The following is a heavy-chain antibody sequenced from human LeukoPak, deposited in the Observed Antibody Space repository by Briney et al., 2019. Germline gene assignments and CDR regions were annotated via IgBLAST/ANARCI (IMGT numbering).Heavy chain of an antibody. J-gene: IGHJ4*02. CDR3: ARVRTYGDYLHC. Sequence: GGSLRLSCAASGFTFSDYEMTWVRQTPEKGLEWVSYISSSGTTIYYADSVRGRFTISRDNAKKSLYLQIHSLRADDTAVYYCARVRTYGDYLHCWGQGTLVTVSS. D-gene: IGHD4-17*01. CDR2: ISSSGTTI. V-gene: IGHV3-48*03. CDR1: GFTFSDYE.